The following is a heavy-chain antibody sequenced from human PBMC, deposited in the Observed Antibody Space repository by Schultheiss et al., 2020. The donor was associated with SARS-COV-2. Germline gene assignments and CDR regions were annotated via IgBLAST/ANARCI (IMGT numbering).Heavy chain of an antibody. D-gene: IGHD5-18*01. V-gene: IGHV4-59*12. J-gene: IGHJ4*02. CDR3: ARDRRGYSYGFDY. Sequence: SETLSLTCAVYSGSFSGYYWSWIRQPPGKGLEWIGYIYYSGSTHYNPSLKSRVTISVDTSKNQFSLKLSSVTAADTAVYYCARDRRGYSYGFDYWGQGTLVTVSS. CDR1: SGSFSGYY. CDR2: IYYSGST.